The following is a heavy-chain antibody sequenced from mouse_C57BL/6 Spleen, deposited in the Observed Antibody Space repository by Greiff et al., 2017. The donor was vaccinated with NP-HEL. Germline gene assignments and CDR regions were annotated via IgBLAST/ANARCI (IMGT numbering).Heavy chain of an antibody. J-gene: IGHJ2*01. CDR2: IDPSDSET. CDR1: GYTFTSYW. V-gene: IGHV1-52*01. CDR3: ARRGTTPVANGYYFDY. Sequence: QVQLKQPGAELVRPGSSVKLSCKASGYTFTSYWMHWVKQRPIQGLEWIGNIDPSDSETHYNQKFKDKATLTVDKSSSTAYMQLSSLTSEDSAVYYCARRGTTPVANGYYFDYWGQGTTLTVSS. D-gene: IGHD1-1*01.